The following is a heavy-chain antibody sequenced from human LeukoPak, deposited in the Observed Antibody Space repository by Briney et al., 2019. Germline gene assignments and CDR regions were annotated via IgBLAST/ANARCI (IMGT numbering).Heavy chain of an antibody. Sequence: GGSLRLSCAASGFTFSSFWMHWVRQVPGKGLEWVSRITPDGDGSTYAASVQGRFTISRDNAKDTVYLQMSNLRAEDTALYYCARDPNNYDSHLGQGTLVTVPS. CDR1: GFTFSSFW. D-gene: IGHD3-22*01. J-gene: IGHJ4*02. V-gene: IGHV3-74*01. CDR2: ITPDGDGS. CDR3: ARDPNNYDSH.